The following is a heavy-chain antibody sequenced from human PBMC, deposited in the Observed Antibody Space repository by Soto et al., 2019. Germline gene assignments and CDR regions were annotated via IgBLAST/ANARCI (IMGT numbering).Heavy chain of an antibody. V-gene: IGHV4-39*01. CDR2: IYNSEST. CDR3: ARHPVYATGWQIDY. Sequence: PSETLSLTCTVSGGSISSRSYHWGWIRQPPGKGLEWIGRIYNSESTYYNASLKSRVSISIDTSKNQFSLKLSSVTAADTAVYYCARHPVYATGWQIDYWGQGALVTVSS. D-gene: IGHD2-2*01. J-gene: IGHJ4*02. CDR1: GGSISSRSYH.